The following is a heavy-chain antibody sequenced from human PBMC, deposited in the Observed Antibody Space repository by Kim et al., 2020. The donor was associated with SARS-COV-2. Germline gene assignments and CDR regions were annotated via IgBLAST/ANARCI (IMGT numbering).Heavy chain of an antibody. Sequence: GGSLRLFCATSGFTFSAYDMNWVRQAPGKGLEWLSFITKSSTTIYYADSVEGRFTISRDNAKNSLFLQMNSLRDEDTALYYCVRARMGGAFDMWGLGTMV. CDR3: VRARMGGAFDM. J-gene: IGHJ3*02. D-gene: IGHD3-16*01. CDR1: GFTFSAYD. CDR2: ITKSSTTI. V-gene: IGHV3-48*02.